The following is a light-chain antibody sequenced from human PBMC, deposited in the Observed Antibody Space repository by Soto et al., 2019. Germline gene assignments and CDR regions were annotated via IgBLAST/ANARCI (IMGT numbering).Light chain of an antibody. Sequence: EIVLTQSPATLSLSPGERATLSCRASPNVANYLDWYQQKPGQAPRLLIYESSNRATGIAARFSGSGSGTDFTLTISRLEPEDFAVYYCQQYGSSPRITFGQGTRLEIK. CDR3: QQYGSSPRIT. V-gene: IGKV3-20*01. CDR2: ESS. J-gene: IGKJ5*01. CDR1: PNVANY.